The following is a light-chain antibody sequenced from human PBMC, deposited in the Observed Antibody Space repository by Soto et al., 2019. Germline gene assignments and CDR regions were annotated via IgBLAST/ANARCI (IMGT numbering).Light chain of an antibody. V-gene: IGKV1-39*01. CDR3: QQSYTIPYT. CDR2: AAS. Sequence: DIQMTQSPSSLSASVGDRVTLTCRASQTISTYLNWYQQKPGKAPELLISAASNLQSGVPSRLSGSGSGTDFTLTISSLQPEDFATYYCQQSYTIPYTCGQGTKLEIK. J-gene: IGKJ2*01. CDR1: QTISTY.